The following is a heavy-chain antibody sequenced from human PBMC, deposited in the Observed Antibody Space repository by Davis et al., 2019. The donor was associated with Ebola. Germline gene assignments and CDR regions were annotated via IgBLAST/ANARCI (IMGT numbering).Heavy chain of an antibody. D-gene: IGHD4-17*01. CDR2: ISYDGSNK. CDR1: GLIVSDNY. V-gene: IGHV3-30-3*01. CDR3: ARATVPNY. J-gene: IGHJ4*02. Sequence: GGSLRLSCAASGLIVSDNYMSWVRQAPGKGLEWVAVISYDGSNKYYADSVKGRFTISRDNSKNTLYLQMNSLRAEDTAVYYCARATVPNYWGQGTLVTVSS.